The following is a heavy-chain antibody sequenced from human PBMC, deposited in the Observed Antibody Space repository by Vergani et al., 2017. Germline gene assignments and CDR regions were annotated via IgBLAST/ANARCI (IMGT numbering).Heavy chain of an antibody. CDR3: ARSGYCTDGGCYMTYGCDMDV. Sequence: QVQLEESGGGVVQPGRSLRLSCAASGFTLSSHAMHWVRQAPGKGLEWVAFIWYDGSKEYYADSVKGRFTISRDNSKNTLYLQMNSLRDADTAVYYCARSGYCTDGGCYMTYGCDMDVWGKGTAVTVSS. CDR2: IWYDGSKE. D-gene: IGHD2-8*01. CDR1: GFTLSSHA. J-gene: IGHJ6*03. V-gene: IGHV3-33*01.